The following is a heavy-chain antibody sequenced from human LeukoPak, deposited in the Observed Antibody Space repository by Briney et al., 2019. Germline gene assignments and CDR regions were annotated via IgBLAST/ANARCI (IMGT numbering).Heavy chain of an antibody. V-gene: IGHV1-69*13. CDR1: GGTFSSYA. D-gene: IGHD3-10*01. CDR3: ARGYYGSGSYYAYYYYYYYMDV. Sequence: SVKVSCKASGGTFSSYAISWVRQAPGQGLEWMGGIIPIFGTANYAQKFQGRVTITADESTSTAYMELSSLRSEDTAVCYCARGYYGSGSYYAYYYYYYYMDVWGKGTTVTVSS. J-gene: IGHJ6*03. CDR2: IIPIFGTA.